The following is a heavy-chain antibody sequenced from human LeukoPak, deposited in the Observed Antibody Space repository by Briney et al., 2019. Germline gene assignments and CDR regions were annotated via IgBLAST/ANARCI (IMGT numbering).Heavy chain of an antibody. CDR3: AGNPNRDERKDYGEDYYYGMDV. Sequence: ASVKVSCKASGYTFTSYAMNWVRQAPGQGLEWTGWINTNTGNPTYAQGFTGRFVFSLDTSVSTAYLQISSLKAEDTAVYYCAGNPNRDERKDYGEDYYYGMDVWGQGTTVTVSS. J-gene: IGHJ6*02. CDR2: INTNTGNP. CDR1: GYTFTSYA. V-gene: IGHV7-4-1*02. D-gene: IGHD4-17*01.